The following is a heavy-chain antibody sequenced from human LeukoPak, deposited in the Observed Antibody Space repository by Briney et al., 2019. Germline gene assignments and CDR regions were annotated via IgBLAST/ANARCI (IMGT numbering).Heavy chain of an antibody. V-gene: IGHV4-59*08. J-gene: IGHJ6*02. CDR3: ARPHYGSGSYWGYYYGMDV. CDR1: GGSISSYY. D-gene: IGHD3-10*01. CDR2: IYYSGST. Sequence: SETLSLTCTVSGGSISSYYWSWIRQPPGKGLEWIGYIYYSGSTNYNPSLKSRVTISVDTSKNQFSLKLSSVTAADTAVYYCARPHYGSGSYWGYYYGMDVWGQGTTVTVSS.